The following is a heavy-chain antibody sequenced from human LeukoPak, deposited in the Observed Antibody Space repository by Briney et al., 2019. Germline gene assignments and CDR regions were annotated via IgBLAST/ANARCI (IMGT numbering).Heavy chain of an antibody. V-gene: IGHV1-69*05. D-gene: IGHD6-19*01. CDR3: ARGAVAVAGMGLDY. CDR1: GGTFSSYA. J-gene: IGHJ4*02. Sequence: SVKVSCKASGGTFSSYAISWVRQAPGQGLEWMGGIIPIFGTANYAQKFQGRVTITTDESTSTAYMELSSLRSDDTAVYYCARGAVAVAGMGLDYWGQGTLVTVSS. CDR2: IIPIFGTA.